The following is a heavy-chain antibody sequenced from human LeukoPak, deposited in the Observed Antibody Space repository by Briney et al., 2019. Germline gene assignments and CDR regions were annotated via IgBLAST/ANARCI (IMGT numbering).Heavy chain of an antibody. J-gene: IGHJ4*02. CDR2: INPNSGGT. Sequence: ASVKVSCKASGYTFTGYYMHWVRQAPGQGLEWMGWINPNSGGTNYAQKFQGRVTMTRDTSISTAYMELSRLRSGDTAVYYCARGSSGWYVGGVYWGQGTLVTVSS. V-gene: IGHV1-2*02. CDR3: ARGSSGWYVGGVY. D-gene: IGHD6-19*01. CDR1: GYTFTGYY.